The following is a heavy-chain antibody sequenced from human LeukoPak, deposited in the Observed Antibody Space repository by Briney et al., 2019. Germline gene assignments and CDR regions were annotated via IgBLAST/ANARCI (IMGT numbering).Heavy chain of an antibody. V-gene: IGHV4-34*01. CDR2: INHSGST. J-gene: IGHJ4*02. D-gene: IGHD3-10*01. CDR1: GGSFSGYY. Sequence: SETLSLTCAVYGGSFSGYYWSWIRQPPGKGLEWIGEINHSGSTNYNPSLKSRVTISVDTSKNQFSLKLSSVTAADTAVYYCARGRVLLWFGTKNRFDYWSQGTLVTVSS. CDR3: ARGRVLLWFGTKNRFDY.